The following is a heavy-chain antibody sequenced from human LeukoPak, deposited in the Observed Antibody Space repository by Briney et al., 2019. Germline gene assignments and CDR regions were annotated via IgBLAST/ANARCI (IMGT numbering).Heavy chain of an antibody. D-gene: IGHD6-25*01. CDR1: GYTLTELS. CDR2: FDPEDGET. Sequence: ASVKVSCKVSGYTLTELSMHWVRQAPGKGLEWMGGFDPEDGETIYAQKFQGIVTMTEDTSTDTAYMELSSLRSEDTAVYYCATAGSGIAADGFDYWGQGTLVTVSS. V-gene: IGHV1-24*01. CDR3: ATAGSGIAADGFDY. J-gene: IGHJ4*02.